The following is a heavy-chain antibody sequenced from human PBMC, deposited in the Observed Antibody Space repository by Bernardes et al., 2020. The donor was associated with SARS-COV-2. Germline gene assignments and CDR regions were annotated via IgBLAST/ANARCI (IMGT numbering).Heavy chain of an antibody. CDR1: GYGFTSYG. CDR2: INIYNGNT. CDR3: ARGYYYGSGILAGDY. Sequence: ASVKVSCKASGYGFTSYGITWVRQAPGQGLEWMGWINIYNGNTNYAQKFQGRVIMTTDTSTSTAYMDLRSLRSDDTAVYYCARGYYYGSGILAGDYWGQGPLVTVSS. J-gene: IGHJ4*02. V-gene: IGHV1-18*01. D-gene: IGHD3-10*01.